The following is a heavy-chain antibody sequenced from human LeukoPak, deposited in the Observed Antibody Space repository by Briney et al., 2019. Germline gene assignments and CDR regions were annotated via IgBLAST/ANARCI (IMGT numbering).Heavy chain of an antibody. CDR2: IKQDGSEK. CDR3: ARDQVSLGWYYQYGLDV. V-gene: IGHV3-7*03. Sequence: GGSLRLSCAAFGFTLSSYWMSWVRQAPGKGLEWVANIKQDGSEKYYVDSVKGRFTISRDNAKNSLYLQMNSLRAEDTAVYYCARDQVSLGWYYQYGLDVWGKGTTVTVSS. D-gene: IGHD2-15*01. CDR1: GFTLSSYW. J-gene: IGHJ6*04.